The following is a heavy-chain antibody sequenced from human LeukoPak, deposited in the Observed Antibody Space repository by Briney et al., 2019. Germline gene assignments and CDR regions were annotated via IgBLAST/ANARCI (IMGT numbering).Heavy chain of an antibody. CDR1: GDSVTSTY. Sequence: SETLSLTCSVSGDSVTSTYWSWIRQPPGKGLEWIAYGHHSESSNYNPSFRSRVTIPVDTSRNQFSLKLSSVTAADTAVYYCARGGQQVVLRNWFDPWGQGTLVTVSS. D-gene: IGHD6-13*01. V-gene: IGHV4-59*02. CDR3: ARGGQQVVLRNWFDP. J-gene: IGHJ5*02. CDR2: GHHSESS.